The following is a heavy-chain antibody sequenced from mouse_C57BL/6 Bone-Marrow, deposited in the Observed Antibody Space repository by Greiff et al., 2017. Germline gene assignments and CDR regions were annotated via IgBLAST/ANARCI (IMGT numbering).Heavy chain of an antibody. V-gene: IGHV1-72*01. CDR2: IVTNSGGT. CDR3: ARYYYDYAGFAY. J-gene: IGHJ3*01. Sequence: QVQLQQPGADLVKPGASVTLSCTASGYTFTSYWMYWVQQRPGRGLEWMGRIVTNSGGTKYNEKFKSKATLTVDKPSSTAYMQLSSLTSEDSAVYYCARYYYDYAGFAYWGQGTLVTVSA. D-gene: IGHD2-4*01. CDR1: GYTFTSYW.